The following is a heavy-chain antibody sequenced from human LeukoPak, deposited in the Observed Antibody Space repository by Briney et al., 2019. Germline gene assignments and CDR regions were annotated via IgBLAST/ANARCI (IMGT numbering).Heavy chain of an antibody. CDR3: AKDEGRIFIAAPKDAFDM. D-gene: IGHD6-6*01. CDR2: ISGSGGRT. CDR1: GITFSSSG. J-gene: IGHJ3*02. Sequence: GRPLRLSCVASGITFSSSGMTWVRQAPGKGLEWLSSISGSGGRTYYAGSVGGRFTISRDNSKNTLYLQMHSLRVEDTAIYYCAKDEGRIFIAAPKDAFDMWGQGTMVTVSS. V-gene: IGHV3-23*01.